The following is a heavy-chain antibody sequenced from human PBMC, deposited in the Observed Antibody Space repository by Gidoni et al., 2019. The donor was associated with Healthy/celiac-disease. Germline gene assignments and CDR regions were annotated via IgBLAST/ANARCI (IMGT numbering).Heavy chain of an antibody. CDR3: ARVAVGATQVIYYDYGMDV. V-gene: IGHV1-2*02. CDR2: INPNSGGT. D-gene: IGHD1-26*01. CDR1: GCTFTGHY. J-gene: IGHJ6*02. Sequence: QVQLVQSGAEVKKPGASVKVSCKASGCTFTGHYMHWVRQAPGQGLEWMGWINPNSGGTNYAQKFQGRVTMTRDTSISTAYMELSRLRSDDTAVYYCARVAVGATQVIYYDYGMDVWGQGTTVTVSS.